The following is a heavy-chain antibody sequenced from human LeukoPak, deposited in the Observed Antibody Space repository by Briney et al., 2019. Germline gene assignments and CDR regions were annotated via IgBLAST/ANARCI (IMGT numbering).Heavy chain of an antibody. CDR1: GGSISSSSYY. CDR3: ARGLFGTGDRH. Sequence: PSETLSLTCTVSGGSISSSSYYWGWIRLPPGTGLEWIGSIYYSGSTYYNPSLKSRITISVDTSKNQFSLKLSSVTAADTAVYYCARGLFGTGDRHWGQGTLVTVSS. V-gene: IGHV4-39*01. J-gene: IGHJ4*02. CDR2: IYYSGST. D-gene: IGHD3/OR15-3a*01.